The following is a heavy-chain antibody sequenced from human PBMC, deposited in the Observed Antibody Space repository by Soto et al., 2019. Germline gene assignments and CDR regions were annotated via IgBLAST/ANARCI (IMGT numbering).Heavy chain of an antibody. CDR3: ARARRADSSSWDNLFDP. Sequence: GGSLRLSCAASGFTFSSYAMHWVRQAPGKGLEHVSAISSNGGSTYYANSVKGRFTISRDNSKNTLYLQMGSLRAEDMAVYYCARARRADSSSWDNLFDPWGQGTLVTVSS. CDR2: ISSNGGST. CDR1: GFTFSSYA. J-gene: IGHJ5*02. D-gene: IGHD6-13*01. V-gene: IGHV3-64*01.